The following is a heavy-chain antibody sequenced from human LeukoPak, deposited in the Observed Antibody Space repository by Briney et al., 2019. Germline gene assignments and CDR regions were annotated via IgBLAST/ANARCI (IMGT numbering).Heavy chain of an antibody. CDR3: ARGSYGFYSGAFDI. D-gene: IGHD5-18*01. J-gene: IGHJ3*02. V-gene: IGHV3-48*03. Sequence: GGSLRLSCAASGFTFSSYEMNWVRQAPGKGLEWVSYISSSGSTIYYADSVKGRFTISRDNAKNSLYLQMNSLRAEDTAVYYCARGSYGFYSGAFDIWGQGTMVTVSS. CDR1: GFTFSSYE. CDR2: ISSSGSTI.